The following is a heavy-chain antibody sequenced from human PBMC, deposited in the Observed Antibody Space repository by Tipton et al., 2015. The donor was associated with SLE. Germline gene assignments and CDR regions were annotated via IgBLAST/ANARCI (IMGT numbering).Heavy chain of an antibody. Sequence: TLSLTCAVYGGSFSGYYWSWIRQPPGKGLEWIGEINHSGSTNYNPSLKSRVTISVDTSKNQLSLKLNSVTAADTAIYYCAREDTPTGRMISSGGDPVSAFDIWGQGTMVTVSA. CDR3: AREDTPTGRMISSGGDPVSAFDI. CDR1: GGSFSGYY. D-gene: IGHD3-16*01. CDR2: INHSGST. V-gene: IGHV4-34*01. J-gene: IGHJ3*02.